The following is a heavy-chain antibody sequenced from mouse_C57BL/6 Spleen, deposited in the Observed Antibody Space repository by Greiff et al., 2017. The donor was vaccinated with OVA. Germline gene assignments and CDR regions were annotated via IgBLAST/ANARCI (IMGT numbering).Heavy chain of an antibody. Sequence: QVHVKQSGAELVRPGASVTLSCKASGYTFTDYEMHWVKQTPVHGLEWIGAIDPETGGTAYNQKFKGKAILTADKSSSTAYMELRSLTSEDSDGYYGSRGRERYFDVWGTGTTVTVSS. V-gene: IGHV1-15*01. J-gene: IGHJ1*03. CDR1: GYTFTDYE. CDR2: IDPETGGT. CDR3: SRGRERYFDV.